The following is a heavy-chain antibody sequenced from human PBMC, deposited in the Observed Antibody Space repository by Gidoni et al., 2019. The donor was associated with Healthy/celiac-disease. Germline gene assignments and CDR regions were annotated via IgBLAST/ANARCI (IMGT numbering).Heavy chain of an antibody. D-gene: IGHD6-13*01. Sequence: QVQLQESGPGLVKPSETLSLTCTVSGGSISSYYWSWIRQPPGKGLEWIGYIYYSGSTNYNPSLKSRVTISVDTSKNQFSLKLSSVTAADTAVYYCARDSSSWYWFDPWGQGTLVTVSS. CDR1: GGSISSYY. CDR3: ARDSSSWYWFDP. J-gene: IGHJ5*02. CDR2: IYYSGST. V-gene: IGHV4-59*01.